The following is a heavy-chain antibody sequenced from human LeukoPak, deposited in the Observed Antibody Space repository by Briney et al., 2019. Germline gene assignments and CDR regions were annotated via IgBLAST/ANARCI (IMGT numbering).Heavy chain of an antibody. CDR1: GGSISSYY. J-gene: IGHJ4*02. CDR2: IYTSGST. D-gene: IGHD5-18*01. Sequence: PPETLSLTCTVSGGSISSYYWSWIRQPAGKGLEWIGRIYTSGSTKYDPSLKSRVTISVDTSKNQFSLKLSSVTAADTAVYYCARDRDAMADFDYWGQGTLVTVSS. CDR3: ARDRDAMADFDY. V-gene: IGHV4-4*07.